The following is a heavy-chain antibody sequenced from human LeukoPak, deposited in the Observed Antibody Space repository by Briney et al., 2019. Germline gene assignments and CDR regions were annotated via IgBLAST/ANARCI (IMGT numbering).Heavy chain of an antibody. CDR1: GYTFSRYY. J-gene: IGHJ6*02. Sequence: ASVKVSCKASGYTFSRYYMHWVRQAPGQGLEWMGIINPSGGSTSYAQKFQGRVTMTRDTSTRIVYMELSSLRSEDTAVYYCARWGASGLALVYYYGMDVWGQGTTVTVSS. D-gene: IGHD3/OR15-3a*01. CDR2: INPSGGST. CDR3: ARWGASGLALVYYYGMDV. V-gene: IGHV1-46*01.